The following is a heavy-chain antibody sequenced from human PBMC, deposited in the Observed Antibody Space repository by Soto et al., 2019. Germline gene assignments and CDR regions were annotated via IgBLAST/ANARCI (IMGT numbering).Heavy chain of an antibody. CDR2: VNTDERMT. D-gene: IGHD6-6*01. CDR3: ARPWRSSSPFDDFDV. J-gene: IGHJ3*01. CDR1: GFTFGIYW. V-gene: IGHV3-74*01. Sequence: EVQLVESGGDLVQPGGSLRLSCAASGFTFGIYWMQWVRQVPGEGLVWVSRVNTDERMTNYADSVKGRFTISRDNARNTLYFEMTNLRVADSALYYCARPWRSSSPFDDFDVWGQGPLVTVSP.